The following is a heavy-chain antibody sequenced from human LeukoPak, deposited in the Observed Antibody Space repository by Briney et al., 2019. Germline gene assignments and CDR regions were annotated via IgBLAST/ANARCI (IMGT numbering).Heavy chain of an antibody. CDR2: ISSSSSYI. J-gene: IGHJ4*02. Sequence: GGSLRLSCAASGFIFSSYNMNWVRQAPGKGLEWVSFISSSSSYIYYADSVKGRFTISRDNAKNSMYLQMNSLRAEDTAVYYCARAPGYRSFLDYWGQGTLVTVSS. CDR1: GFIFSSYN. V-gene: IGHV3-21*01. CDR3: ARAPGYRSFLDY. D-gene: IGHD6-13*01.